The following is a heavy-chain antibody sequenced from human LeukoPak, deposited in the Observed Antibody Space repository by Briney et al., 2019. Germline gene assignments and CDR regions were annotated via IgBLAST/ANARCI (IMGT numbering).Heavy chain of an antibody. CDR3: AREIGGALHYFDY. Sequence: GGSLRLSCAVAGFTLISNYMSWVRPAPGKGLEWFSTIYSGGTTYYADSVKGRFTISRDDSKNTLYLQMDSLRAEDTAVYYCAREIGGALHYFDYWGQGTLVTVAS. J-gene: IGHJ4*02. D-gene: IGHD1-26*01. CDR1: GFTLISNY. V-gene: IGHV3-53*01. CDR2: IYSGGTT.